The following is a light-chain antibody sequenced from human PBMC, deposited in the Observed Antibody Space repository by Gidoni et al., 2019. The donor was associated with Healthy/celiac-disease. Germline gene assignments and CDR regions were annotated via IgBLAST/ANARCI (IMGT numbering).Light chain of an antibody. CDR2: WAS. CDR3: QQYYSTPLT. V-gene: IGKV4-1*01. Sequence: DIVMTQSPDSLAVSLGERATINCKSSQSVLYSSNNNNYLAWYQQKPGQPPKLLIYWASTRESGVPDRFSGSGSGTDFTLTISSLRAEDVAVYYCQQYYSTPLTFGQGTKLEIK. CDR1: QSVLYSSNNNNY. J-gene: IGKJ2*01.